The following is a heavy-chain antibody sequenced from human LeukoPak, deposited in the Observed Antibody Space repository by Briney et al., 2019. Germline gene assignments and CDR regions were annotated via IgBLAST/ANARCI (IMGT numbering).Heavy chain of an antibody. CDR2: INGSGGST. CDR3: VKFKKEDYYDSSGYYGPAN. V-gene: IGHV3-23*01. Sequence: GGSLRLSCAASGFTFSSYAMSWVRQAPGKGLEWVSAINGSGGSTYYADSVKGRFTISRDNSKNTLYLQMNSLRAEDTAVYYCVKFKKEDYYDSSGYYGPANWGQGTLVTVSS. CDR1: GFTFSSYA. J-gene: IGHJ4*02. D-gene: IGHD3-22*01.